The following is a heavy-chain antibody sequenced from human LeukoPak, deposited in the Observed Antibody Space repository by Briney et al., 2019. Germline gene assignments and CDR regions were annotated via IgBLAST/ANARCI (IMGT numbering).Heavy chain of an antibody. CDR3: VRGGGIQSCGGKTCFRGFVY. V-gene: IGHV1-2*02. D-gene: IGHD2-21*01. J-gene: IGHJ4*02. CDR2: INPNSGGT. Sequence: GASVKVSCKASGYTFTGYYMHWVRQAPGQGLEWMGWINPNSGGTNYAQDFHGRVTMTRDTSISTAYMELTSLRSDDTAVYFCVRGGGIQSCGGKTCFRGFVYWGQGTLVTVSS. CDR1: GYTFTGYY.